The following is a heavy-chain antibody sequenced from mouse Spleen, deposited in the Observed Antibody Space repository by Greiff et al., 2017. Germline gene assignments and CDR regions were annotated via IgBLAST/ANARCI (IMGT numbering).Heavy chain of an antibody. V-gene: IGHV1-64*01. Sequence: QVQLQQPGAELVKPGASVKLSCKASGYTFTSYWMHWVKQRPGQGLEWIGMIHPNSGSTNYNEKFKSKATLTVDKSSSTAYMQLSSLTSEDSAVYYCARRMHYYGSFAYWGQGTLVTVSA. CDR3: ARRMHYYGSFAY. D-gene: IGHD1-1*01. CDR1: GYTFTSYW. J-gene: IGHJ3*01. CDR2: IHPNSGST.